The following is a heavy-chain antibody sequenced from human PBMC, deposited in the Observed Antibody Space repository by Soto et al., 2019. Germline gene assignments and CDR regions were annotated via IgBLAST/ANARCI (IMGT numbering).Heavy chain of an antibody. D-gene: IGHD2-2*01. CDR1: GGTFSSYA. J-gene: IGHJ5*02. CDR3: ASGDIVLVPAVRYNWFDP. CDR2: IIPIFGTA. Sequence: QVQLVQSGAEVKKPGSSVKDSCKASGGTFSSYAISWVRQAPGQGLEWMGGIIPIFGTANYAQKFQGRVTITADESTSTAYMGLSSLRSEDTAVYNCASGDIVLVPAVRYNWFDPWGQGSLVTVSS. V-gene: IGHV1-69*12.